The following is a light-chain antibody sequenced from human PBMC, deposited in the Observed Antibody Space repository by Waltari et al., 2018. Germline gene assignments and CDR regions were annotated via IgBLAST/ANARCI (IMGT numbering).Light chain of an antibody. CDR3: QQFNKWPYT. CDR1: QSVTSD. Sequence: EIVMTQSQATLSVSPGERATLSCRASQSVTSDLAWYQQKPGQAPRLLIYGASTRATGIPVRFSGSGSGTEFTLTISSLQSEDFAVYYCQQFNKWPYTFGRGTKLEIK. CDR2: GAS. V-gene: IGKV3-15*01. J-gene: IGKJ2*01.